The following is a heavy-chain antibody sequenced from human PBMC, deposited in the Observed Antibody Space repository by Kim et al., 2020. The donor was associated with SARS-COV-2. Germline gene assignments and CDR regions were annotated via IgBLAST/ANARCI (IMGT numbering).Heavy chain of an antibody. V-gene: IGHV4-31*03. CDR3: ARGKIVAYDD. D-gene: IGHD2-15*01. J-gene: IGHJ4*02. CDR2: ILYSGST. CDR1: GGSIRSGGYY. Sequence: SETLSLTCTVSGGSIRSGGYYWSWIRQRPGKGLEWIGYILYSGSTSYTPSLKSRVTISADTSKNQFSLMLRSVTAADTAVYYCARGKIVAYDDWGQGTMV.